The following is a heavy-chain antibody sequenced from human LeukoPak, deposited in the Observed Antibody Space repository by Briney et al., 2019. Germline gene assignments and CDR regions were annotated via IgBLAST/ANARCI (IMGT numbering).Heavy chain of an antibody. D-gene: IGHD6-13*01. CDR2: ISSSGSTI. CDR1: GFTFSDYY. Sequence: GGSLRLSCAASGFTFSDYYMSWIRQAPGKGLEWVSYISSSGSTIYYADSVKGRFTISRDNAKNSLYLQMNSLRAEDTAVYYCARERGKGIAEYYFDYWGQGTLVTVSS. CDR3: ARERGKGIAEYYFDY. V-gene: IGHV3-11*04. J-gene: IGHJ4*02.